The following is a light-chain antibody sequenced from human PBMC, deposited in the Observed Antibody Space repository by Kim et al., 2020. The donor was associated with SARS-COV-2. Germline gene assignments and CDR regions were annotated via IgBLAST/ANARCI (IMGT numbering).Light chain of an antibody. V-gene: IGLV6-57*03. CDR1: SGSIARNY. CDR2: EHS. Sequence: GKTVTISCTRSSGSIARNYVLWFQQRPASAPTTVIYEHSHRPSGVPERFSGSIDRSSNSASLTISGLKTEDEADYYCQSYDNTEWVLGGGTQLTVL. J-gene: IGLJ3*02. CDR3: QSYDNTEWV.